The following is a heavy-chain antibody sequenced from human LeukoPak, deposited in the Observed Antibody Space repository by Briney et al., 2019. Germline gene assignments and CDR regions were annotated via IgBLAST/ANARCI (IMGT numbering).Heavy chain of an antibody. CDR1: GYTFTSYD. CDR2: MNPNSGNT. Sequence: GASVKVSCKASGYTFTSYDINWVRQATGQGLEWMGWMNPNSGNTGYAQKFQGRVTMTRNTSISTAYMELSSLRSEDTAVYYCAREVLLWFGESTRSDYFDYWGQGTLVTVSS. CDR3: AREVLLWFGESTRSDYFDY. V-gene: IGHV1-8*01. J-gene: IGHJ4*02. D-gene: IGHD3-10*01.